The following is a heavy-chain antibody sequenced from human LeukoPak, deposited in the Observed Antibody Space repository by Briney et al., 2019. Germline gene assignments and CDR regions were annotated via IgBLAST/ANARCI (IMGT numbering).Heavy chain of an antibody. CDR1: GGSISRDY. V-gene: IGHV4-59*01. CDR3: SGHCQGGSSLYL. Sequence: SETLSLTCTVSGGSISRDYWSWIRQPPGKGLEWIGYIYYTGSTNYNPSLKSRVTISVDTSKNQFSLKLSSVTAADTAVYYCSGHCQGGSSLYLGGRETRVTVP. D-gene: IGHD3-16*01. CDR2: IYYTGST. J-gene: IGHJ4*02.